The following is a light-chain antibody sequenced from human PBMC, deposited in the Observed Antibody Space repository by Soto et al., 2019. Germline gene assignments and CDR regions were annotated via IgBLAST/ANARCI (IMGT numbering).Light chain of an antibody. J-gene: IGKJ1*01. Sequence: EIVLTQSPGTLSLSPGERATLSCRASQRGFSSYLAWYQQTPGQAPRLLIYGASSRATGIPDRFSGSGSGAXXXXXXXXXXXXXFAVYFCQQYGNSPWTFGQGTKVEIK. CDR1: QRGFSSY. CDR2: GAS. CDR3: QQYGNSPWT. V-gene: IGKV3-20*01.